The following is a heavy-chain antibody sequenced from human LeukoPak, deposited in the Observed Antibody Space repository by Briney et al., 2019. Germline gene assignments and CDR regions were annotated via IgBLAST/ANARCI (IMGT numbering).Heavy chain of an antibody. J-gene: IGHJ4*02. D-gene: IGHD3-10*01. Sequence: SETLSLTCTVSGGSISSSSYYWGWVRQPPGTGLEWLGSIYHSGSTYYNPSLKSRVTISVDTSKNQFSLKLSSVTAADTAVYYCARDGAVLLWFGELSRWGQGTLVTVSS. CDR2: IYHSGST. CDR1: GGSISSSSYY. V-gene: IGHV4-39*07. CDR3: ARDGAVLLWFGELSR.